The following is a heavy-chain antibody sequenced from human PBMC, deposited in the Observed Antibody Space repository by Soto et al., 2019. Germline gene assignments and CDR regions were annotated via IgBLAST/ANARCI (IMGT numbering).Heavy chain of an antibody. CDR2: ISGSGGST. J-gene: IGHJ3*02. CDR3: AKDVRYSSGWPGHFDI. Sequence: HPGGSLRLSCAASGFTFSSYAMSWVRQAPGKGLEWVSAISGSGGSTYYADSVKGRFTISRDNSKNTLYLQMNSLRAEDTAVYYCAKDVRYSSGWPGHFDIWGQGTMVTVSS. V-gene: IGHV3-23*01. CDR1: GFTFSSYA. D-gene: IGHD6-19*01.